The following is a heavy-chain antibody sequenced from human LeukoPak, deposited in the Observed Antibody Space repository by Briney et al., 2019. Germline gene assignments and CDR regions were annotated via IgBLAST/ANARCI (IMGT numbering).Heavy chain of an antibody. J-gene: IGHJ6*02. CDR1: GGTFSSYA. D-gene: IGHD2-2*01. CDR3: AVPSGRHCSSTSCYAAIWRYYGMDV. V-gene: IGHV1-69*04. CDR2: IIPILGIA. Sequence: SVKVSCKASGGTFSSYAISWVRQAPGQGLEWMGRIIPILGIANYAQKFQGRVTITADKSTSTAYMELSSLRSEDTAVYYCAVPSGRHCSSTSCYAAIWRYYGMDVWGQGTTVTVSS.